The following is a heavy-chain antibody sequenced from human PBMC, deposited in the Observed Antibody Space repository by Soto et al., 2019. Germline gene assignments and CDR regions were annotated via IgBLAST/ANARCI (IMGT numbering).Heavy chain of an antibody. CDR2: IYPGDSDT. V-gene: IGHV5-51*01. CDR1: GYSFTSYW. D-gene: IGHD2-8*01. CDR3: ARGDGYCTNGVCYANWFDP. Sequence: PGESRKISCKGSGYSFTSYWIVWARQMPGKGLEWMGIIYPGDSDTRYSPSFQGQVTISADKSISTAYLQWSSLKASDTAMYYCARGDGYCTNGVCYANWFDPWGQGTLVTVSS. J-gene: IGHJ5*02.